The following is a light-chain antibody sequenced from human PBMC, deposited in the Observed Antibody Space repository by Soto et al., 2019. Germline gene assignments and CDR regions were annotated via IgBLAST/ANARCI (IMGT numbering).Light chain of an antibody. CDR3: LQHNTYPIT. CDR1: QDISNY. CDR2: DAS. J-gene: IGKJ5*01. Sequence: DIQMTQSPSSLSASVGDRVTITCQASQDISNYLNWYQQKPGKAPKLLIYDASNLETGVPSRFSGSGSGTEFTLTLSSLQPEDFATYYCLQHNTYPITFGQGTRLEIK. V-gene: IGKV1-33*01.